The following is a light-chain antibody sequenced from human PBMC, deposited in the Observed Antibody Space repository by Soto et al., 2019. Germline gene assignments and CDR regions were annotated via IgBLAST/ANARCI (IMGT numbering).Light chain of an antibody. J-gene: IGKJ5*01. CDR1: QGIYNY. CDR2: AAS. V-gene: IGKV1-27*01. Sequence: DIPMTQSPSSLSASVGDRVTITCRASQGIYNYLAWYQQKPGKAPKLLIYAASPLEAGVPSRFSGSGSGTDFTLTISSLQPEDVATYYCHKYNSALLTFGQGTRLEIK. CDR3: HKYNSALLT.